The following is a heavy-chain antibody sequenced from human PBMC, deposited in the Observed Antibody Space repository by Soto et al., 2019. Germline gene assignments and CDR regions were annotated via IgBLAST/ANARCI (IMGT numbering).Heavy chain of an antibody. CDR2: IYYSGST. V-gene: IGHV4-39*01. Sequence: SELLSLTCTVCGCSISSCSDYWGWIRQPPGKGLEWFGSIYYSGSTYYNPSLKSRVTISVDTSKNQFSLKLSSVTAADTAVYYCARHQLNDCSRTSCYLKHNWFDPLGQGTLDTSPQ. CDR1: GCSISSCSDY. CDR3: ARHQLNDCSRTSCYLKHNWFDP. J-gene: IGHJ5*02. D-gene: IGHD2-2*01.